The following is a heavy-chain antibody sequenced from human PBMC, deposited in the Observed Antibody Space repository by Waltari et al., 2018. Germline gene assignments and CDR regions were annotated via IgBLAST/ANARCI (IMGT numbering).Heavy chain of an antibody. J-gene: IGHJ4*02. CDR1: GDSIRGSDW. V-gene: IGHV4-4*02. Sequence: QVRLQESGPGLVKPSGTLSVTCAVPGDSIRGSDWWSWVRQPPGKGREWIGQIHGSGRSNYNPSLESRVTVSIDTSNNHFSLKVTSATAADTAVYYCARDRGRGLYLDFWGQGTLVTVSP. D-gene: IGHD2-15*01. CDR2: IHGSGRS. CDR3: ARDRGRGLYLDF.